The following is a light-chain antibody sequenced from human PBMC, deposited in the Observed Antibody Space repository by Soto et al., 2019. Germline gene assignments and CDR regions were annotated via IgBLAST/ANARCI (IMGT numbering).Light chain of an antibody. CDR2: DAS. Sequence: EIVLTQSPATLSLSPGERATLSCRASQSISSYLAWYQQKPGQAPRLLIYDASSWATGIPARFSGSGSGTDFTLTISDLEPEDFAVYYCQQRLNWPRTFGQGTKVEI. CDR1: QSISSY. J-gene: IGKJ1*01. V-gene: IGKV3-11*01. CDR3: QQRLNWPRT.